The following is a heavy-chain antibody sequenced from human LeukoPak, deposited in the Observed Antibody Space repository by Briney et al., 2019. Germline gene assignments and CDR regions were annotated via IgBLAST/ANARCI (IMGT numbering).Heavy chain of an antibody. Sequence: ASVKVSCKASGYTFTSYAMHWVRQAPGQRLEWMGWINAGNGNTKYSQKFQGRVTITRDTSASTAYMELSSLRSEDTAVYYCARWGNYYDSSGFDYWGQGTLVTVSS. D-gene: IGHD3-22*01. CDR1: GYTFTSYA. V-gene: IGHV1-3*01. CDR2: INAGNGNT. J-gene: IGHJ4*02. CDR3: ARWGNYYDSSGFDY.